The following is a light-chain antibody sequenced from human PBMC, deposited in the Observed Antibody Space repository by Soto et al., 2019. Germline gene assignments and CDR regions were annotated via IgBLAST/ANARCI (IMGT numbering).Light chain of an antibody. CDR1: QGIRSD. V-gene: IGKV1-6*01. Sequence: AIQMTQSPSSLSASVGDRVTITCRASQGIRSDLAWYQKKSGKAPKLLIYAASSLQSGVPSRFSGSGSGSDFTLTISSLQPEDFATYYCLQDYPYPRTFGQGTSVEI. J-gene: IGKJ1*01. CDR2: AAS. CDR3: LQDYPYPRT.